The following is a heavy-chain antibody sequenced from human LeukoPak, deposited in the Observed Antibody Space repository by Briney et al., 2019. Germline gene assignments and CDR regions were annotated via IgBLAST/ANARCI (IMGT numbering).Heavy chain of an antibody. D-gene: IGHD5-18*01. V-gene: IGHV4-34*01. J-gene: IGHJ3*02. Sequence: SETLSLTCAVYGGSFSGYYWSWTRQPPGKGLEWIGEINHSGSTNYNPSLKSRVIISIDTSKNQFSLKLSSVTAADTAVYYCARVDTTMARGAFDIWGQGTMVTVSS. CDR3: ARVDTTMARGAFDI. CDR1: GGSFSGYY. CDR2: INHSGST.